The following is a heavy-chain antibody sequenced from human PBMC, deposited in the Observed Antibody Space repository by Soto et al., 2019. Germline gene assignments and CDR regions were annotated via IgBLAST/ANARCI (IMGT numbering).Heavy chain of an antibody. V-gene: IGHV1-3*01. D-gene: IGHD2-15*01. CDR2: INAGNGNT. CDR3: ARGPGGPDGPGDY. J-gene: IGHJ4*02. CDR1: GYTFTSYA. Sequence: QAQLVQSGAEVKKPGASVKVSCKASGYTFTSYAMHWVRQAPGQRLEWMGWINAGNGNTKYSQKFQGRVTITRDTYASTAYIELSSLRSEDTAVYYCARGPGGPDGPGDYWGQGTLVTVSS.